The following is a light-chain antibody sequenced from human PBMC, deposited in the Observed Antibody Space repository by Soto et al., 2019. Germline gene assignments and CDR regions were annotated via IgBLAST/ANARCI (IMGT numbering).Light chain of an antibody. CDR3: CSYAGGYTYV. J-gene: IGLJ1*01. Sequence: QSVLTQPPSASGSPGQSVPNSCTGTRSDVGGYNYVSWYQQHPGRPPKLLIYGVVRWPSGVPDRFSGSKSGNTASLTISGLKAEDEADYFCCSYAGGYTYVFGTGTMVTVL. V-gene: IGLV2-11*01. CDR2: GVV. CDR1: RSDVGGYNY.